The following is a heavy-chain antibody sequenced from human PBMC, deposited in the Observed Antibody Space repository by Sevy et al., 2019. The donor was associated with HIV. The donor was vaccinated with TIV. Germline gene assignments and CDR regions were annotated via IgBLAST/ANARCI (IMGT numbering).Heavy chain of an antibody. CDR2: MKSKIDGGTT. J-gene: IGHJ3*02. V-gene: IGHV3-15*01. Sequence: GGSLRLSCAASGFTFSIIYMNWVRPSPGKGLEWVGRMKSKIDGGTTDYAVPVKDRFTMSRDDSKNTLYLQMNSLEADDTAVYYCTKVGFPHWGSEAFDIWGQGTMVTVSS. CDR1: GFTFSIIY. D-gene: IGHD3-16*01. CDR3: TKVGFPHWGSEAFDI.